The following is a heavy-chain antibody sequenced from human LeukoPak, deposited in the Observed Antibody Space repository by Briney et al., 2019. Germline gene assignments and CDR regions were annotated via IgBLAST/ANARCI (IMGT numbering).Heavy chain of an antibody. CDR1: GFTFSSYW. CDR3: ARDLLIAVATDDY. Sequence: PGGPLRLSCAASGFTFSSYWMSWVRQAPGKGLEWVANIKQDGSEKYYVDSVKGRFTISRDNAKNSLYLQMNSLRAEDTAVYYCARDLLIAVATDDYWGQGTLVTVSS. CDR2: IKQDGSEK. J-gene: IGHJ4*02. D-gene: IGHD6-19*01. V-gene: IGHV3-7*01.